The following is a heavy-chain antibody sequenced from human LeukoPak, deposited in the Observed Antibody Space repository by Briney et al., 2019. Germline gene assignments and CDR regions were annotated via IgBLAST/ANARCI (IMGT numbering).Heavy chain of an antibody. CDR3: AREYSSSSPSFDP. CDR1: GYTFTGYY. CDR2: INPNSGGT. D-gene: IGHD6-13*01. J-gene: IGHJ5*02. Sequence: GASVKVSCKASGYTFTGYYMHWVRQAPGQGLEWMGWINPNSGGTNYAQKFQGWVTMTRDTSISTAYMELSGLRSDDTAVYYCAREYSSSSPSFDPWGQGTLVTVSS. V-gene: IGHV1-2*04.